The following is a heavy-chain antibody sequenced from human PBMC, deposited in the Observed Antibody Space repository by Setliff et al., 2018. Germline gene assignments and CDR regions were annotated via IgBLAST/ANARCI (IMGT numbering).Heavy chain of an antibody. CDR1: GGSISSHH. Sequence: SETLSLTCTVSGGSISSHHWSWIRQPPGKGLEWIGYIYHSGDARYNLSLKSRVTISVDTSKNQFSLKLSSVTAADTAVYYCARHEEGYCDGGSCPYYFDYWGQGTLVTVSS. CDR3: ARHEEGYCDGGSCPYYFDY. CDR2: IYHSGDA. J-gene: IGHJ4*02. V-gene: IGHV4-59*08. D-gene: IGHD2-15*01.